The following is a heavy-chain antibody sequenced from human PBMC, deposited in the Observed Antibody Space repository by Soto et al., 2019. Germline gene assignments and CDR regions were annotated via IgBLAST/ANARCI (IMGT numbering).Heavy chain of an antibody. CDR1: GGSVSSSSYY. V-gene: IGHV4-39*01. CDR2: IYSSGST. J-gene: IGHJ4*02. D-gene: IGHD6-13*01. CDR3: VRSIAAAGLIYLDY. Sequence: ADTLSLTCTVSGGSVSSSSYYWGWIRQPPGKGLEWIGSIYSSGSTYYNPSLKSRVTISVDTYKNQVSLKLSSVTAADTAVYYCVRSIAAAGLIYLDYWGQGTLVTAPQ.